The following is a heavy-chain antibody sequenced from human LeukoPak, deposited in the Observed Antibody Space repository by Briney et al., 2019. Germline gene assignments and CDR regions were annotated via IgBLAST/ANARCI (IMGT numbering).Heavy chain of an antibody. CDR2: ISAYNGNT. J-gene: IGHJ5*02. CDR1: GYTFTSYG. V-gene: IGHV1-18*01. CDR3: ARVRTYCSGGSCYPQYNWFDP. D-gene: IGHD2-15*01. Sequence: GASVKVSCKASGYTFTSYGISWVRQAPGQGLEWMGWISAYNGNTNFAQKLQGRVTMTTDTSTSTAYMELRSLRSDDTAVYYCARVRTYCSGGSCYPQYNWFDPWDQGTLVTVSS.